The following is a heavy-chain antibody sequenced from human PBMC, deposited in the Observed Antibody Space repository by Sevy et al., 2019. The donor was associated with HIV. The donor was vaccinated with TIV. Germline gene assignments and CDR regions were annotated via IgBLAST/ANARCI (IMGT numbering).Heavy chain of an antibody. D-gene: IGHD6-19*01. CDR2: IRSKAYGGTT. V-gene: IGHV3-49*03. J-gene: IGHJ4*02. CDR1: GFTFGDYA. Sequence: GGSLRLSCTASGFTFGDYAKSWFRQAPGKGLEWVGFIRSKAYGGTTEYAASVKGRFTISRDDSKSIAYLQMNSLKTEDTAVYYCTRSRGSGWSYIDYWGQGTLVTVSS. CDR3: TRSRGSGWSYIDY.